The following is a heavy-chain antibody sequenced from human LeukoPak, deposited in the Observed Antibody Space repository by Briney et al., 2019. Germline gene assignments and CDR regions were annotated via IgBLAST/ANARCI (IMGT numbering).Heavy chain of an antibody. CDR3: ARGASGVYTVTTSWFDP. CDR2: INPNSGGT. V-gene: IGHV1-2*02. Sequence: SVKVSCKASGYTFTGYYMHWVRQAPGQGLEWMGWINPNSGGTDYAQRFQGRVTMTRDTSISTAYMELSRLRSDDTAVYYCARGASGVYTVTTSWFDPWGQGTLVSASS. J-gene: IGHJ5*02. CDR1: GYTFTGYY. D-gene: IGHD4-17*01.